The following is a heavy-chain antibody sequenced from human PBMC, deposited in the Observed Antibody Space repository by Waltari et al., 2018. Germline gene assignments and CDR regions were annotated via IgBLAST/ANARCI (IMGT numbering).Heavy chain of an antibody. J-gene: IGHJ4*02. V-gene: IGHV3-48*03. D-gene: IGHD6-13*01. Sequence: EVQLVAYGGGLVQPGGSLRLSRASSGFPVSSSVMYWVRQAPGKGLEWVSYISSSGSPIYYADSVKGRFTISRDNAKSSLYLQMNSLRVEDMAVYYCAREVASAGTDYYFDYWGQGTLVTVSS. CDR1: GFPVSSSV. CDR3: AREVASAGTDYYFDY. CDR2: ISSSGSPI.